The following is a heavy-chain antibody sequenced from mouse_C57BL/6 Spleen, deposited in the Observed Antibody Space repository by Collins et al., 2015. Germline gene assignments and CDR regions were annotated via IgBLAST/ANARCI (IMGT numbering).Heavy chain of an antibody. CDR1: GYTFTSYW. J-gene: IGHJ3*01. V-gene: IGHV1-64*01. D-gene: IGHD2-1*01. CDR3: ARVYYGNYDWFAY. Sequence: QVQLQQPGAEPVKPGASVKLSCKASGYTFTSYWMHWVKQRPGQGLEWIGMIHPNSGSTNYNEKFKSKATLTVDKSSSTAYMQLSSLTSEDSAVYYCARVYYGNYDWFAYWGQGTLVTVSA. CDR2: IHPNSGST.